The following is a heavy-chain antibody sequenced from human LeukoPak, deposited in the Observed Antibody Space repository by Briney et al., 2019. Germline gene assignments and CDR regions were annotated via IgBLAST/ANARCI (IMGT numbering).Heavy chain of an antibody. J-gene: IGHJ5*02. CDR2: VYDSGST. Sequence: SGTLSLTCAVSGDSVSTTTWWNWVRQPPGKGLEWIGEVYDSGSTNYNPSLRGRVTMSVDKSKNQFSLKLSSVTAADTAVYYCAPHYVEGNWFDPWGQGTLVTVSS. D-gene: IGHD3-16*01. CDR1: GDSVSTTTW. V-gene: IGHV4-4*02. CDR3: APHYVEGNWFDP.